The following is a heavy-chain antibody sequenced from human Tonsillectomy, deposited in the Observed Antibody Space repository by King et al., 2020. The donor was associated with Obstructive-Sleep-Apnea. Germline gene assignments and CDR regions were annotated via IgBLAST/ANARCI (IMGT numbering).Heavy chain of an antibody. V-gene: IGHV3-30*04. CDR2: ISYDGSNK. J-gene: IGHJ5*02. D-gene: IGHD3-10*01. Sequence: VQLVESGGGVVQPGRSLRLSCAASGFTFSSYAMHWVRQAPGKGLEGVAVISYDGSNKYYADSVKGRFTISRDNSKNTLYLQMNSLRAEDTAVYYCARERYYGWGNPFAPWGQGTLVTVSS. CDR1: GFTFSSYA. CDR3: ARERYYGWGNPFAP.